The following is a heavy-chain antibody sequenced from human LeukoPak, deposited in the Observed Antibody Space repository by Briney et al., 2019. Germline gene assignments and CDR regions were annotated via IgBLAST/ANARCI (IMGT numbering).Heavy chain of an antibody. D-gene: IGHD1-14*01. CDR2: ISASGAGT. CDR3: AKDWSGSDYFDY. CDR1: GFTFNTYA. V-gene: IGHV3-23*01. J-gene: IGHJ4*02. Sequence: GGSLRLSCAASGFTFNTYAMSWVRQAPGKGLEWVSSISASGAGTYYADSVKGRFTISRDNSENTVYLQMNSLRAEDTAIYYCAKDWSGSDYFDYWGQGTRVTVSS.